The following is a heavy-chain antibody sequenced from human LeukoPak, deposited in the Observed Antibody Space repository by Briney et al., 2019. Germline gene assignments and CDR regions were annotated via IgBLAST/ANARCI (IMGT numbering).Heavy chain of an antibody. D-gene: IGHD6-13*01. CDR3: ARDYRQQLVPWFDP. Sequence: SETLSLTCTVSGGSISSYYGSWIRQPAGKGLEGIGRIYTSGSTNYNPSLKSRVTMSVDTSKNQFSLKLRSVTAADTAVYYCARDYRQQLVPWFDPWGQGTLVTVSS. CDR2: IYTSGST. V-gene: IGHV4-4*07. CDR1: GGSISSYY. J-gene: IGHJ5*02.